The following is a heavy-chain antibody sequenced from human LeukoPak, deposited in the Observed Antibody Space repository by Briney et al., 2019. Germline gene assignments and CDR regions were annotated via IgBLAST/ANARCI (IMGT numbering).Heavy chain of an antibody. D-gene: IGHD3-16*01. CDR3: TRGAGWLIDY. CDR2: FYNSGSF. CDR1: GGSISDYY. Sequence: SETLSLTCTVSGGSISDYYRGWLRQPPGKGLEWLGYFYNSGSFTYNPSLKSRVTISVDTSKEQFSLKVNSVTAADTAVYYCTRGAGWLIDYWGQGILVTVSS. J-gene: IGHJ4*02. V-gene: IGHV4-59*01.